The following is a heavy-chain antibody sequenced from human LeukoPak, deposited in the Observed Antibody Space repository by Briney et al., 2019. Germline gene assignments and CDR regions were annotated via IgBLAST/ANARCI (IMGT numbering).Heavy chain of an antibody. D-gene: IGHD3/OR15-3a*01. V-gene: IGHV3-7*05. J-gene: IGHJ4*02. CDR3: ARNEFGPMDF. CDR2: IKEDGTET. CDR1: GLTLSNIC. Sequence: GGSLRLSCLLSGLTLSNICIRWVSQAPGRGLEWVANIKEDGTETSYVGSVKGRFTISRDNAKNSLYLQMNSLTADYTAIYYCARNEFGPMDFWGRGTLVTVSS.